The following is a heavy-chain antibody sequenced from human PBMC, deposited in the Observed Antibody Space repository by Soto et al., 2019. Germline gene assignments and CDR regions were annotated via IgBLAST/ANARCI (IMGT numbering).Heavy chain of an antibody. CDR1: GGSISSSNYY. CDR3: ARPGGSYHPANFDL. Sequence: QLQLQESGPGLVRPSETLSLTCTVSGGSISSSNYYWGWIRQPPGEGLEWIGSVYNSGSTYYNPSLKSRVTISIDTSKNQFSLNLSSVTAADTAVYYCARPGGSYHPANFDLWGRGTLVTVSS. CDR2: VYNSGST. J-gene: IGHJ2*01. V-gene: IGHV4-39*01. D-gene: IGHD1-26*01.